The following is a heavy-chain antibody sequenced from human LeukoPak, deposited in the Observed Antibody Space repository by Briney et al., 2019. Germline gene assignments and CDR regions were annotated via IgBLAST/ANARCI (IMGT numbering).Heavy chain of an antibody. CDR2: IIDSGDIT. CDR1: GFTFSSYA. CDR3: ARDHSIVVVPAAMFVPFDY. D-gene: IGHD2-2*01. J-gene: IGHJ4*02. Sequence: PGGSLRLSCEASGFTFSSYAMSWVRQAPGKGLEWVSGIIDSGDITYYANSVKGRFTISRDNSKNSLYLQMNSLRAEDTAVYYCARDHSIVVVPAAMFVPFDYWGQGTLVTVSS. V-gene: IGHV3-23*01.